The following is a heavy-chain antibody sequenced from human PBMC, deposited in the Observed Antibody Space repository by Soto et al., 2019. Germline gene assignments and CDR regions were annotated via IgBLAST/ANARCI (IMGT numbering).Heavy chain of an antibody. J-gene: IGHJ4*02. V-gene: IGHV4-39*01. CDR3: ARKPRGGGYSY. Sequence: QLQLQESGPGLVKPSETLSLTCTVSGGSISSSSYYWGWIRQPPGKGLEWIGSIYYSGSTYYNPSLKSRVNISVDTSKNQFSLKLSSVTAADTAVYYCARKPRGGGYSYWGQGTLVTVSS. CDR2: IYYSGST. D-gene: IGHD3-22*01. CDR1: GGSISSSSYY.